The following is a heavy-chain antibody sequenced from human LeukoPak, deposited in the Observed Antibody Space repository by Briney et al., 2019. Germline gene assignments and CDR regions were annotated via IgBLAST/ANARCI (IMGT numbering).Heavy chain of an antibody. Sequence: GGSLRLSCAASGFTFNNYSMKWVRQASGKGLEWVSSINSSSIYIYYADSLKGRFTISRDNAKNSLYLQMNSLRAEDTAVYYCAREDRYCSSTSCSGNAFDIWGQGTMVTVSS. CDR3: AREDRYCSSTSCSGNAFDI. J-gene: IGHJ3*02. CDR1: GFTFNNYS. V-gene: IGHV3-21*01. D-gene: IGHD2-2*01. CDR2: INSSSIYI.